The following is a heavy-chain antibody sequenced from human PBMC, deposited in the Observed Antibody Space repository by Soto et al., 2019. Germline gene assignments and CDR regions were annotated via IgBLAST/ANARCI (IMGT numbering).Heavy chain of an antibody. CDR1: GFTFSSYW. Sequence: EVQLVESGGGLVEPGGSLRLSCAASGFTFSSYWMRWVRQAPGKGLEWVANIKQDESEKYYVDSVKGRFTISRDYAKNSLYLQMNSLRAEDTAVYYCARDSDTAMVKDISGQGTMVTVSS. D-gene: IGHD5-18*01. J-gene: IGHJ3*02. V-gene: IGHV3-7*05. CDR2: IKQDESEK. CDR3: ARDSDTAMVKDI.